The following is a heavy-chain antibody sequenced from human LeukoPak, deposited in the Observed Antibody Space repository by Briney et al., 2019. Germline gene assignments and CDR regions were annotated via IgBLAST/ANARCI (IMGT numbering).Heavy chain of an antibody. Sequence: ASVKVSCKASGYTFTGYYMHWVRQAPGQGLEWRGWINPNSGVTYYAQKFQGRVSMTRDTSISTAYMEVSRLRSDDSALYYCARLSTPNLYYFDYWGQGTLVTVSP. CDR2: INPNSGVT. J-gene: IGHJ4*02. CDR3: ARLSTPNLYYFDY. CDR1: GYTFTGYY. D-gene: IGHD3-16*02. V-gene: IGHV1-2*02.